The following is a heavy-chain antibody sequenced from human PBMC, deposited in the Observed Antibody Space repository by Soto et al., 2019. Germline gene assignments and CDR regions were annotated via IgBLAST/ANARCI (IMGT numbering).Heavy chain of an antibody. CDR2: ISLYNGNT. V-gene: IGHV1-18*01. Sequence: QVQLVQSGAEVKKPGASVKVSCKASGYTFSNYGITWVRQAPGQGLEWMGWISLYNGNTNYAQKLQGRVTMTTDTSTSTAHMELRSLSSDDTAVYYCARIMYGANYVDCWGQGTRVTVSS. CDR3: ARIMYGANYVDC. J-gene: IGHJ4*02. CDR1: GYTFSNYG. D-gene: IGHD4-17*01.